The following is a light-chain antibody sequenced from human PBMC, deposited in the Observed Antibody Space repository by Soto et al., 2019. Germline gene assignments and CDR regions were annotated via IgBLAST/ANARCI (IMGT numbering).Light chain of an antibody. CDR3: HHYYSFPQFT. CDR1: QTVNSNY. CDR2: DTS. J-gene: IGKJ2*01. V-gene: IGKV3-20*01. Sequence: ESVLTQSPGTLSLSPGERATLSCRASQTVNSNYLAWYQQKPGQAPRLLIYDTSRRVTGVPDRFIGSGSGTDFTLTISGLVPDDSAVYYCHHYYSFPQFTFGQGTKLDI.